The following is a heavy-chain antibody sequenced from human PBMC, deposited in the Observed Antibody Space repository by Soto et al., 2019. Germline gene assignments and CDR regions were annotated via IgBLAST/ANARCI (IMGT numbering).Heavy chain of an antibody. V-gene: IGHV1-69*01. CDR3: ARDGSGGSGSLYDLDY. D-gene: IGHD3-10*01. Sequence: QVQLVQSGAEVKKPGSSVKVSCKASGGTFSSYAISWVRQAPGQGLEWMGGIIPIFGTANYAQKFQGRVTITADESTSTAYLELSSLRSEDTAVYYCARDGSGGSGSLYDLDYWGQGTLVTVSS. CDR2: IIPIFGTA. J-gene: IGHJ4*02. CDR1: GGTFSSYA.